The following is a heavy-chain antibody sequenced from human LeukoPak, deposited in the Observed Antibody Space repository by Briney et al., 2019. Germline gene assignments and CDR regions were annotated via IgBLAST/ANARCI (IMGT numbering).Heavy chain of an antibody. J-gene: IGHJ4*02. CDR1: GGSISSYY. CDR2: IYYTGST. D-gene: IGHD5-18*01. Sequence: SETLSLTCTVSGGSISSYYWSWIRQPPGKGLEWIGYIYYTGSTNNSPSLKSRVTISVDTSKNQVSLKLRSVTAEDTAVYYCARHGRSGYSIDWPALDYWGQGSLVTVSS. V-gene: IGHV4-59*08. CDR3: ARHGRSGYSIDWPALDY.